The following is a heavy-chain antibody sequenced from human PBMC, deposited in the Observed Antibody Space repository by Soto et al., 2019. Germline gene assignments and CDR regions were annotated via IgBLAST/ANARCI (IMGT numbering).Heavy chain of an antibody. CDR3: ARGEKDYYYGMDV. CDR2: ISSNGGST. V-gene: IGHV3-64*01. Sequence: EVQLLESGGGLVQPGGSLRLSCAASGFTFSSYAMHWVRQAPGKGLEYVSAISSNGGSTYYANSVKGRFTISRDNSKNTLYLQMGSLRAEDMAVYYCARGEKDYYYGMDVWGQGTTVTVSS. D-gene: IGHD1-26*01. CDR1: GFTFSSYA. J-gene: IGHJ6*02.